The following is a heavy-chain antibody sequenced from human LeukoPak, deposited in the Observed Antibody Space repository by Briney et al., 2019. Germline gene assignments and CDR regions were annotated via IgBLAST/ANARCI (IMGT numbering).Heavy chain of an antibody. Sequence: GGSLRLSCAASGFTFSSYAMSWVRQAPGKGLEWISAISGSGGSTYYADSVKGRFTISRDNSKNTLYLQTNSLRAEDTAVYYCAKDLGRSARFDYWGQGTLVTVSS. V-gene: IGHV3-23*01. CDR1: GFTFSSYA. CDR2: ISGSGGST. J-gene: IGHJ4*02. CDR3: AKDLGRSARFDY.